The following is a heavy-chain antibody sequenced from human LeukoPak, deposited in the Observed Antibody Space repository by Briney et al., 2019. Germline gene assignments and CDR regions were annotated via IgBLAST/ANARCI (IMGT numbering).Heavy chain of an antibody. V-gene: IGHV1-69*13. J-gene: IGHJ6*02. CDR3: ARDRGATVNYRLYYYGMDV. D-gene: IGHD4-11*01. CDR2: IIPIFGTA. Sequence: SVNVSCKASGGTFSSYAISWVRQAPGQGLEWMGGIIPIFGTANYAQKFQGRVTITADESTSTAYMELSSLRSEDTAVYYCARDRGATVNYRLYYYGMDVWGQGTTVTASS. CDR1: GGTFSSYA.